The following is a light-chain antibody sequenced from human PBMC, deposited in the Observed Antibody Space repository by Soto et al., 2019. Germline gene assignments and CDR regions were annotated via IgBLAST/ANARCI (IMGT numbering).Light chain of an antibody. V-gene: IGLV1-40*01. CDR1: SSNIGAGYD. Sequence: QLVLTQPPSVSGAPGQRDTISCTGSSSNIGAGYDVHWYQQLPRTAPKLLIYGNSNRPSGVPDRFSGSKSGTSASLAITGLQAEDEADYYCQSYDSSLSGVVFGGGTKVTVL. CDR2: GNS. CDR3: QSYDSSLSGVV. J-gene: IGLJ2*01.